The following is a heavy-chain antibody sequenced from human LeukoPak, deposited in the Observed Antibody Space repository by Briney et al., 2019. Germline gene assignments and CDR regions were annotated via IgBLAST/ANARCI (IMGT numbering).Heavy chain of an antibody. CDR1: GGSISSYY. J-gene: IGHJ4*02. D-gene: IGHD6-13*01. V-gene: IGHV4-59*01. Sequence: PSETLSLTCTVSGGSISSYYWSWIRQPPGKGLEWIGYIYYSGSTNYNPSLKSRVTISVDTSKNQFSLKLSSVTAADTAVYYCAIAAAGTVVPRVDYWGQGTLVTVSS. CDR2: IYYSGST. CDR3: AIAAAGTVVPRVDY.